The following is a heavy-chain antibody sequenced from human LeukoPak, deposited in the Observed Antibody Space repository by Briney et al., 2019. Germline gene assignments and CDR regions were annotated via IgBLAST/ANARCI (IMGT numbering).Heavy chain of an antibody. CDR1: GFTFSNYW. Sequence: GGSLRLSCAASGFTFSNYWMSWVRQAPGKGLEWVANIKQDGSEKYYVDAVKGRFAISRDNAKNSLYLQMNSLRAEDLAVYYCARARYCGGTSCYFDYWGQGTLVTVSS. CDR3: ARARYCGGTSCYFDY. CDR2: IKQDGSEK. V-gene: IGHV3-7*01. J-gene: IGHJ4*02. D-gene: IGHD2-15*01.